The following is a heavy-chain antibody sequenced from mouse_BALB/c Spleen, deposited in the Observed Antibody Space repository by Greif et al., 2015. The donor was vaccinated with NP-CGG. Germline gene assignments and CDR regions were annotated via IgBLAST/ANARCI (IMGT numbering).Heavy chain of an antibody. CDR3: ARYDYDGYYAMDY. J-gene: IGHJ4*01. CDR1: GFTFSSFG. CDR2: ISSGSSTI. V-gene: IGHV5-17*02. Sequence: EVMLVESGGGLVQPGGSRKLSCAASGFTFSSFGMHWVRQAPEKGLEWVAYISSGSSTIYYADTVKGRFTISRDNPKNTLFLQMTSLRSEDTAMYYCARYDYDGYYAMDYWGQGTSVTVSS. D-gene: IGHD2-4*01.